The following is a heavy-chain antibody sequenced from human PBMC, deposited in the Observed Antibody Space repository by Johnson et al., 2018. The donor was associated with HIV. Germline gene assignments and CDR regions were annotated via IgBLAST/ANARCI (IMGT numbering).Heavy chain of an antibody. CDR1: GFIFNDYA. J-gene: IGHJ3*02. Sequence: VQLVESGGGLVQPGRSLRLSCVASGFIFNDYAMHWVRQVPEKGLEWVAAISWNSDSIYYADSVRGRFNISRENAKHTLYLEMNGLRPEDTALYYCVKSVGLPTTWYLRAYDIWGQGTRVTVSS. V-gene: IGHV3-9*01. CDR2: ISWNSDSI. CDR3: VKSVGLPTTWYLRAYDI. D-gene: IGHD2-15*01.